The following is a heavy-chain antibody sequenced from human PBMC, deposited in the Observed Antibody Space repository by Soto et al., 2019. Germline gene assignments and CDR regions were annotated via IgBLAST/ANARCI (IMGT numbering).Heavy chain of an antibody. J-gene: IGHJ3*02. V-gene: IGHV3-48*02. CDR2: ISSSSSTI. D-gene: IGHD3-9*01. CDR1: GFTFSSYS. CDR3: AGLNFDLLTGKYAFDI. Sequence: GGSLRLSCAASGFTFSSYSMNWVRQAPGKGLECVSYISSSSSTIYYADSVQGRFTISRDNAKNSLFLQMNSLRDEDTAVYYCAGLNFDLLTGKYAFDIWGQGTMVTVSS.